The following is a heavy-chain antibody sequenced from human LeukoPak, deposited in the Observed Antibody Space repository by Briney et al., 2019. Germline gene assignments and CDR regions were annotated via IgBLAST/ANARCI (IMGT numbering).Heavy chain of an antibody. D-gene: IGHD1-26*01. CDR2: ISDDGDNV. J-gene: IGHJ4*02. CDR3: AKQSNNHYYQKASDY. CDR1: GFTFSSYT. Sequence: GGSLRLSCAASGFTFSSYTMHWVRQAPGKGLEWVAAISDDGDNVYHSDSAKGRLTISRDNSNNTLYLQMNSLRTEDTAVYFCAKQSNNHYYQKASDYWGQGTLVTVSS. V-gene: IGHV3-30-3*01.